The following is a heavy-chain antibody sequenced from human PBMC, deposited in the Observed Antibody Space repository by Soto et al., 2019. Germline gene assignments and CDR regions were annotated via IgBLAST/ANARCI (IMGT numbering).Heavy chain of an antibody. Sequence: SLKISCKGSGYSFTSYWIGWVRQMPGKGLEWMGIIYPGDSDTRYSPSFQGQVTISADKSISTAYLQWSSLKASDTAMYYCARLRYSSSQIIIVYYMDVWGKGTTVTVSS. CDR3: ARLRYSSSQIIIVYYMDV. J-gene: IGHJ6*03. CDR1: GYSFTSYW. D-gene: IGHD6-6*01. CDR2: IYPGDSDT. V-gene: IGHV5-51*01.